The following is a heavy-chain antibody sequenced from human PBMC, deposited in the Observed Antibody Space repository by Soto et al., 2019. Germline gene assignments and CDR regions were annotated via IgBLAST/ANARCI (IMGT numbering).Heavy chain of an antibody. D-gene: IGHD7-27*01. CDR1: GGSINSYY. Sequence: PSETLSLTCTVSGGSINSYYWSWIRQPPGKGLEWIGYIDYIGSTIYNPSLKSRVTISIDTSKNQFSLKLSSVTAADTAVYYCARDLGPYYYYYYMDVWGRGTTVTVSS. V-gene: IGHV4-59*01. CDR3: ARDLGPYYYYYYMDV. CDR2: IDYIGST. J-gene: IGHJ6*03.